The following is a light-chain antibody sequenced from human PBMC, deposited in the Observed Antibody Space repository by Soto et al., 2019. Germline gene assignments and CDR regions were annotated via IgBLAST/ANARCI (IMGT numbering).Light chain of an antibody. J-gene: IGLJ3*02. CDR3: AAWDDSLSGVA. CDR1: TSNLGSNF. CDR2: RND. Sequence: QSVLTQPPSASVTPGQRVTISCSGSTSNLGSNFVYWYQQVPGAAPKLLISRNDQRPSGVPDRFSGSKSGTSASLAISGLRSEDEADYHCAAWDDSLSGVAFGGGTKVTVL. V-gene: IGLV1-47*01.